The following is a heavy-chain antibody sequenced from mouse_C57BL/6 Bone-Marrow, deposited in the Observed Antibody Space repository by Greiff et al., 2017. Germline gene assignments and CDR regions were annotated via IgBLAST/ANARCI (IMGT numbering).Heavy chain of an antibody. Sequence: EVKLQESGGDLVKPGGSLKLSCAASGFTFSSYGMSWVRQTPDKRLEWVATISSGGSYTYYPDSVKGRFTISRDNAKNTLYLQMSSLKSEDTAMYYCASPYGIQFAYWGQGTLVTVSA. CDR2: ISSGGSYT. D-gene: IGHD2-10*02. CDR1: GFTFSSYG. CDR3: ASPYGIQFAY. V-gene: IGHV5-6*01. J-gene: IGHJ3*01.